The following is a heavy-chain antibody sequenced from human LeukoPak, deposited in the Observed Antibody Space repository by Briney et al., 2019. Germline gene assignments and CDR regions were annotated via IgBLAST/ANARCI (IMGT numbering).Heavy chain of an antibody. CDR1: GFTFRTYA. V-gene: IGHV3-23*01. J-gene: IGHJ3*01. CDR2: ITGNGDTI. D-gene: IGHD4/OR15-4a*01. CDR3: ARDQGMVNDAFDV. Sequence: GGSLRLSCAAFGFTFRTYAMNWVRQAPGKGLEWVSLITGNGDTIQYADSVKGRFTISRDNSKNSLYLQMNNLRDDDTAVYYCARDQGMVNDAFDVRGQGTLVTVSS.